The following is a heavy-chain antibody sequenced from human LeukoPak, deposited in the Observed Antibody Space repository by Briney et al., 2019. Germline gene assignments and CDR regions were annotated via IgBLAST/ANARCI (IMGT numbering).Heavy chain of an antibody. J-gene: IGHJ4*02. CDR2: IKQDGSEK. V-gene: IGHV3-7*01. CDR1: GFTFSSYW. D-gene: IGHD3-22*01. Sequence: PGGSLRLSCAASGFTFSSYWMSWVRQAPGKGLEWVANIKQDGSEKYYVDSVKGRFTISRDNAKNSLYLQMNSLRAEDTAVYYCARAHVSKWLYWEDWGQGTLVTVSS. CDR3: ARAHVSKWLYWED.